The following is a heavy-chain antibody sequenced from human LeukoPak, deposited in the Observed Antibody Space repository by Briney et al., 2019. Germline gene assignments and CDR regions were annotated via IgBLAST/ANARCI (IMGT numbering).Heavy chain of an antibody. CDR3: ARVSSSSFYYYYYYMDV. Sequence: SETLSLTCTVSGGSISSSGYYWGWIRQPPGRDLEWIVSIYYSGSTYYNPSLKSRVTISVDTSKNQFSLKLSSVTAADTAVYYCARVSSSSFYYYYYYMDVWGKGTTVTVSS. J-gene: IGHJ6*03. D-gene: IGHD6-6*01. CDR1: GGSISSSGYY. CDR2: IYYSGST. V-gene: IGHV4-39*07.